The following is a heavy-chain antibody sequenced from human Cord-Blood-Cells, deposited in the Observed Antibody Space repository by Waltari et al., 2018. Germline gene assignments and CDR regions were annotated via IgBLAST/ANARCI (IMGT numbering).Heavy chain of an antibody. CDR3: ASIRHGSGSYADY. Sequence: EVQLLESGGGLVQPGGCVRLSCAPSGFTFSSSAMTWVRQAQGKGLEWVSAISGSGGSTYYADSVQGRFTLYRDNSKNTLYLQMNRLRAEDTAVYYCASIRHGSGSYADYWGQGTLVTVSS. D-gene: IGHD3-10*01. CDR2: ISGSGGST. V-gene: IGHV3-23*01. J-gene: IGHJ4*02. CDR1: GFTFSSSA.